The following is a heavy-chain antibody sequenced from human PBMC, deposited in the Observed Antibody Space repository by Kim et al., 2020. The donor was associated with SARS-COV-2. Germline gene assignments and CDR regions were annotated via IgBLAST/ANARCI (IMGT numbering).Heavy chain of an antibody. J-gene: IGHJ4*02. V-gene: IGHV4-61*01. D-gene: IGHD2-15*01. Sequence: SETLSLTCTVSGGSVSSGSYYWSWIRQPPGKGLEWIGYIYYSGSTNYNPSLKSRVTISVDTSKNQFSLKLSSVTAADTAVYYCARGEKRGGGSWEWGQGTLVTVSS. CDR2: IYYSGST. CDR1: GGSVSSGSYY. CDR3: ARGEKRGGGSWE.